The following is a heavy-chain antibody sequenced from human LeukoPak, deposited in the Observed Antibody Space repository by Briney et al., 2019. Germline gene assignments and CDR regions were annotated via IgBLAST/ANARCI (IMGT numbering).Heavy chain of an antibody. CDR2: IRSKANSYAT. V-gene: IGHV3-73*01. D-gene: IGHD3-3*02. CDR3: TGLLVNYYYYMDV. Sequence: GGSLRLSCAASGFTFSGSAMHWVRQASGKGLEWVGRIRSKANSYATAYAASVKGRFTISRDDSKNTAYLQMNSLKTEDTAVYYCTGLLVNYYYYMDVWGKGTTVTISS. CDR1: GFTFSGSA. J-gene: IGHJ6*03.